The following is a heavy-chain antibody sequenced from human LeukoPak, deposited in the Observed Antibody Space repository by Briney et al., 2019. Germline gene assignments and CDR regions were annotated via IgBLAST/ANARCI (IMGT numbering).Heavy chain of an antibody. CDR3: AGSVTSRVVLDY. Sequence: SETLSLTCTVSGGSIRSGGYYWSWIRQHPGKDLEWIGYIYYSGSTYYNPSLKSRVAISVDTSKNQFSLKLSSVTAADTAIYYCAGSVTSRVVLDYWGQGTLVTVSS. CDR1: GGSIRSGGYY. V-gene: IGHV4-31*03. J-gene: IGHJ4*02. CDR2: IYYSGST. D-gene: IGHD3-10*01.